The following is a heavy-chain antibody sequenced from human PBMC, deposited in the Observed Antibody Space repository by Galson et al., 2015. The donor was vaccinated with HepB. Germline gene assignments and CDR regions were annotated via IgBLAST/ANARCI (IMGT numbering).Heavy chain of an antibody. Sequence: SETLSLTCTVSGGSMTNYYWSWVRQTPGEGLEWIGYMYYSGSTKYNPSLKSRVRISADTSKNQFSLELNSVTAADTAVYYCARHSGIYRGTYLGALDIWGQGTLLTVSS. CDR2: MYYSGST. CDR3: ARHSGIYRGTYLGALDI. CDR1: GGSMTNYY. J-gene: IGHJ3*02. D-gene: IGHD1-26*01. V-gene: IGHV4-59*08.